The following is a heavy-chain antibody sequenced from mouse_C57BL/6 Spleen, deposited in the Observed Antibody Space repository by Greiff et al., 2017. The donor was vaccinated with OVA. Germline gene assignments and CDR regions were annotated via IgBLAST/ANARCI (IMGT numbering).Heavy chain of an antibody. CDR2: IDTAVGET. V-gene: IGHV14-2*01. CDR1: GFNIKDYY. CDR3: ARDALLRVLDY. D-gene: IGHD1-1*01. J-gene: IGHJ2*01. Sequence: VQLQQSGAELVKPGASVKLSCTASGFNIKDYYMHWVKQRAEQGLEWIGRIDTAVGETKYAPKFPGKATITADTSYNTAYLQLSSLQSEYTAVYYGARDALLRVLDYWGQGTTLTVSS.